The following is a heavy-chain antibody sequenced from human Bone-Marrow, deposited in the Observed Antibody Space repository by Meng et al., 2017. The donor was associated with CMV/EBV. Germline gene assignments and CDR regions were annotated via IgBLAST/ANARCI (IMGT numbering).Heavy chain of an antibody. CDR1: GFTFSSYA. Sequence: GESLKISCAASGFTFSSYAMHWVRQAPGKGLEWVAFIRYDGSNKYYADSVRGRFTISRDNSKNTRYLQMNSLRAEDTAVYYCASDVYGLGVYFYWGQGTLVTVSS. D-gene: IGHD6-13*01. J-gene: IGHJ4*02. CDR3: ASDVYGLGVYFY. V-gene: IGHV3-33*08. CDR2: IRYDGSNK.